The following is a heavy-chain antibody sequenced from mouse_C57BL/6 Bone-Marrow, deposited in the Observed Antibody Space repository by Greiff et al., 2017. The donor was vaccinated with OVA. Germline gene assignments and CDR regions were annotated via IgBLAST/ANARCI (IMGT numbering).Heavy chain of an antibody. CDR3: AREGYYTTYFEG. CDR1: GFTFTDYY. Sequence: EVQLVESGGGLVQPGGSLSLSCAASGFTFTDYYMSWVRQPPGKALEWFGFIRNKANGYTTEYSVSVKGRFTISRDNSQSILYLQMNALSAADSATYYCAREGYYTTYFEGWGTGTTVTVAS. CDR2: IRNKANGYTT. V-gene: IGHV7-3*01. J-gene: IGHJ1*03. D-gene: IGHD1-1*01.